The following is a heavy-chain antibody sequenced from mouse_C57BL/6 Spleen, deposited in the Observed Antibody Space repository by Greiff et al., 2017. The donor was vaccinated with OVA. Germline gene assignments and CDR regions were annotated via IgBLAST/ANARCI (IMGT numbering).Heavy chain of an antibody. CDR3: ARGGSNYRYYFDY. CDR2: ISYDGSN. V-gene: IGHV3-6*01. J-gene: IGHJ2*01. CDR1: GYSITSGYY. Sequence: EVKLVESGPGLVKPSQSLSLTCSVTGYSITSGYYWNWIRQFPGNKLEWMGYISYDGSNNYNPSLKNRISITRDTSKNQFFLKLNSVTTEDTATYYCARGGSNYRYYFDYWGQGTTLTVSS. D-gene: IGHD2-5*01.